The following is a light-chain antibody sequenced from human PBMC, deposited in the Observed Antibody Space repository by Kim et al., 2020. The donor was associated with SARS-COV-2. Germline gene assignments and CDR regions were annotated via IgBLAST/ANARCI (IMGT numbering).Light chain of an antibody. Sequence: VSPGERVTLSCRASQRFSSRLAWFQQRPGQAPRLVIYDTSTRATGISARFSGSGSGTEFTLTISSLESEDSAVYYCQQYNSWPLTFGGGTKVDIK. CDR2: DTS. J-gene: IGKJ4*01. CDR3: QQYNSWPLT. V-gene: IGKV3-15*01. CDR1: QRFSSR.